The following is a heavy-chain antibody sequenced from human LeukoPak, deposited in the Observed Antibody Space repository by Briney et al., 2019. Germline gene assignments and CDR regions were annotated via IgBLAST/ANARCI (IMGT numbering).Heavy chain of an antibody. V-gene: IGHV4-34*01. D-gene: IGHD3-22*01. J-gene: IGHJ4*02. CDR3: ARSGDYYDSSGYYVGFDY. Sequence: PSETLSLACAVYGGSFSGYYWSWIRQPPGKGLEWIGEINHSGSTNYNPSPKSRLSIYVDTSKIQFSLNLSSVTAADMAVYYCARSGDYYDSSGYYVGFDYWGQGNLVTVSS. CDR2: INHSGST. CDR1: GGSFSGYY.